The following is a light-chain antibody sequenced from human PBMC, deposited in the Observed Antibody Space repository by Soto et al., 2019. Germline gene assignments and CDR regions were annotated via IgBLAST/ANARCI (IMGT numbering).Light chain of an antibody. J-gene: IGLJ1*01. CDR1: ISDVGGYNY. V-gene: IGLV2-14*01. CDR3: ISYTSSSTSYV. Sequence: QSFLTQPAYVSGSRGQSITISCTGTISDVGGYNYVAWYQQHPGKVPRLMIYEVSNRPSGVSNRFSGSKSGSTASLTISGLQAEDEADYYCISYTSSSTSYVFGTGTKVTVL. CDR2: EVS.